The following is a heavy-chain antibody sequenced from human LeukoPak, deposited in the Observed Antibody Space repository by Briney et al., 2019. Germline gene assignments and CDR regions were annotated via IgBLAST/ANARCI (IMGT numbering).Heavy chain of an antibody. CDR3: AKGTTFGGVIVANYFDY. CDR2: ISGRGGST. V-gene: IGHV3-23*01. J-gene: IGHJ4*02. CDR1: GFTFSSYV. D-gene: IGHD3-16*02. Sequence: GGSLRLSCAASGFTFSSYVMSWVRQAPGKGLEWVSAISGRGGSTYYADSVKGRFTISRDNSKNTLYLQMNSLRAEDTAVYYCAKGTTFGGVIVANYFDYWGQGTLVTVSS.